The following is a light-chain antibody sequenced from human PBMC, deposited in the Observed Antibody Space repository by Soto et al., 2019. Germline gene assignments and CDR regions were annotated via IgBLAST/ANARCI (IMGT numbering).Light chain of an antibody. V-gene: IGKV1-5*03. CDR3: QQYESYPLT. CDR1: QSVSGW. Sequence: DIQMTQSPSTLSASVGDRVTITCWASQSVSGWLAWYQQKPGKAPELLIYSASTVETGVPSRFSGSGSGTEFTLTISSLRPDDFATYYCQQYESYPLTFGGGTKVEIK. J-gene: IGKJ4*01. CDR2: SAS.